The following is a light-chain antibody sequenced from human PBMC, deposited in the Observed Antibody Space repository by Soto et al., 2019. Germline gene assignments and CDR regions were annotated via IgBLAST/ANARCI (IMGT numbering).Light chain of an antibody. J-gene: IGLJ1*01. CDR2: DVS. CDR3: RSYTSSSTYV. Sequence: QSVLAQPASVSGSPGQSITISCTGTSSDVGGYNYVSWYQQHPGKAPKLMIYDVSNRPSGVSNRFSGSKSGNTASLTISGLQAEDEADYYCRSYTSSSTYVFGTGTKVPV. V-gene: IGLV2-14*01. CDR1: SSDVGGYNY.